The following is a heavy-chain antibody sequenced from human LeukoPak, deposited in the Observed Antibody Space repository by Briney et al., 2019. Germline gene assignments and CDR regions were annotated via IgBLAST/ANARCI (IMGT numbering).Heavy chain of an antibody. CDR1: GGSMNSHY. CDR2: RLDTVTT. Sequence: SETLSLTCTVSGGSMNSHYWSWIRQPPGKGLEWIGYRLDTVTTKDNPSLKGRFTLSADTSKNQFSLRLTSVIAADTAVYYCATIKRGNIYGYFDFWGQGILVTVSS. CDR3: ATIKRGNIYGYFDF. V-gene: IGHV4-59*11. J-gene: IGHJ4*02. D-gene: IGHD5-18*01.